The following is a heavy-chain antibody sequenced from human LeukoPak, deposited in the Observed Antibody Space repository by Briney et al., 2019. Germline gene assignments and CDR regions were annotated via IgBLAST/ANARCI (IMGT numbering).Heavy chain of an antibody. CDR1: GGTFSSYA. D-gene: IGHD5-18*01. CDR3: AREKSWRQLWFSHFDY. J-gene: IGHJ4*02. Sequence: SVKVSCKASGGTFSSYAISWVRQAPGQGLEWMGRIIPILGIANYAQKFQGRVTMTRDTSTSTVYMELRSLRSEDTAVYYCAREKSWRQLWFSHFDYWGQGTLVTVSS. CDR2: IIPILGIA. V-gene: IGHV1-69*04.